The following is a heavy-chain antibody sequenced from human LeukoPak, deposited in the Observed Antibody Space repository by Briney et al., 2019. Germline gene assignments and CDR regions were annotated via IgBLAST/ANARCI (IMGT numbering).Heavy chain of an antibody. J-gene: IGHJ5*02. CDR1: GYSISSGYY. Sequence: SETLSLTCTVSGYSISSGYYWGWIRQPPGKGLEWIGSIYHSGSTYYNPSPKSRVTISVDTSKNQFSLKLSSVTAADTAVYYCAREYSSSSNWFDPWGQGTLVTVSS. CDR3: AREYSSSSNWFDP. V-gene: IGHV4-38-2*02. D-gene: IGHD6-6*01. CDR2: IYHSGST.